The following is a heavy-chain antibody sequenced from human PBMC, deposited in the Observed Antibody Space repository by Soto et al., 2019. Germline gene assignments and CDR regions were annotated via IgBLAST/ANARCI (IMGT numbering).Heavy chain of an antibody. V-gene: IGHV1-18*01. Sequence: QVQLVQSGAEVKKPGASVKVSCKASGYTFTSYGISWVRQAPGQGLEWMGWISAHNGNTNYAQKLQGRVTMTTDTSTSTAYMELRSLRSDDTAVYYCARDRGVVTPGYYYYYGMDVWGQGTTVTVSS. D-gene: IGHD2-21*02. CDR2: ISAHNGNT. CDR3: ARDRGVVTPGYYYYYGMDV. J-gene: IGHJ6*02. CDR1: GYTFTSYG.